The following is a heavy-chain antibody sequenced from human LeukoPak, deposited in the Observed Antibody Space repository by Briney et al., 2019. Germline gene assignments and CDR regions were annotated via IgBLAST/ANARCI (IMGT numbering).Heavy chain of an antibody. J-gene: IGHJ4*02. CDR3: ASRWGYSFDH. Sequence: GRSLRLSCAASGFTFDDYAMHWVRQAPGKGLEWVSGISWNSGNIDSADSVKGRFTISRDNSKNTLYLQMNSLRAEDTAIYYCASRWGYSFDHWGQGTLVTVPS. V-gene: IGHV3-9*01. D-gene: IGHD3-16*01. CDR2: ISWNSGNI. CDR1: GFTFDDYA.